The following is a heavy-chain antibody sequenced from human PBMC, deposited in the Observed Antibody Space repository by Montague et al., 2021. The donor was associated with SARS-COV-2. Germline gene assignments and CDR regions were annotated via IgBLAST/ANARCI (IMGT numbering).Heavy chain of an antibody. Sequence: SETLSLTCTVSGGSISNFYWTWIRSPPGKGLDWIGSISYTGSTNYNPSLKSRVAISVDTSKNQFSLKLNSVTAADTAFYYCARINPTGVDFWGQGTLVTVSS. V-gene: IGHV4-59*12. CDR3: ARINPTGVDF. CDR2: ISYTGST. D-gene: IGHD1-14*01. J-gene: IGHJ4*02. CDR1: GGSISNFY.